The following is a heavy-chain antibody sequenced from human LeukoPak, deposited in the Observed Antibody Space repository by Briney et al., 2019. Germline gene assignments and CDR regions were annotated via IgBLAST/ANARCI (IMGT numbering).Heavy chain of an antibody. D-gene: IGHD6-6*01. V-gene: IGHV4-59*01. J-gene: IGHJ4*02. CDR3: ARVDPDSSSTLEVFDY. CDR2: IYYSGST. CDR1: GGSISSYY. Sequence: KPSETLSLTCTVSGGSISSYYWSWIRQPPGKGLEWIGYIYYSGSTNYNPSLKSRVTISVDTSKNQFSLKLSSVTAADTAVCYCARVDPDSSSTLEVFDYWGQGTLVTVSS.